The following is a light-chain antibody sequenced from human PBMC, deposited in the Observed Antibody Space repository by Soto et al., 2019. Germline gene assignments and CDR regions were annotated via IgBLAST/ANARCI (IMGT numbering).Light chain of an antibody. CDR1: QGVTTN. CDR3: QQYNSYS. J-gene: IGKJ1*01. V-gene: IGKV3-15*01. Sequence: EIVMTKSPASLSVSPGEGVTLFCRAGQGVTTNFAWYQQKSGQSPRLLIYDVSTRATGVPARFSGTGSETDFTLTISGLQPDDFATYYCQQYNSYSFGQGSKVDI. CDR2: DVS.